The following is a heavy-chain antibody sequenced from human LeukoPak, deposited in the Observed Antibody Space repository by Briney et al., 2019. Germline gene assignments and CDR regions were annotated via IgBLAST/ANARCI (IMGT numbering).Heavy chain of an antibody. D-gene: IGHD2-15*01. Sequence: GGSLRLSCAASGFTFDDHAMHWVRHAPGKGLVWVSRINSDGSSTSYADSVKGRFTISRDNAKNTLYLQMNSLRAEDTAVYYCARGVAGDYWGQGTLVTVSS. CDR2: INSDGSST. J-gene: IGHJ4*02. CDR3: ARGVAGDY. V-gene: IGHV3-74*01. CDR1: GFTFDDHA.